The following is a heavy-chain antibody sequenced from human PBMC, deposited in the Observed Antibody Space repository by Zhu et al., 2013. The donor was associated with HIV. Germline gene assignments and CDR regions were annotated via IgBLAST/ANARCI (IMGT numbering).Heavy chain of an antibody. V-gene: IGHV1-2*02. J-gene: IGHJ4*02. CDR1: GYTFTGYY. Sequence: QVLLVQSGAEVKKPGASVKVSCTASGYTFTGYYIHWVRQAPGQGLEWMGWINPNSGGTNYAQKFQGRVTMTRDTSISTAYMELSRLRSVDTAVYYCARYPLEGYDSSLDYWGLGTLVTVSA. D-gene: IGHD3-22*01. CDR2: INPNSGGT. CDR3: ARYPLEGYDSSLDY.